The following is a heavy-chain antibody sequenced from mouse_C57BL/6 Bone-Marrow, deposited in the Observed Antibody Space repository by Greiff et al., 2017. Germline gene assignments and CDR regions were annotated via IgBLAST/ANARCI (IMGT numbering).Heavy chain of an antibody. V-gene: IGHV5-6*01. Sequence: VQLMESGGDLVKPGGSLKLSCAASGFTFSSYGMSWVRQTPDKRLEWVANISSGGSYTYYPDSVKGRFTISRDNAKNTLYLQMSSLKSYDTAMYYCASPYCSSNPFAYWGQGTLVTVSA. D-gene: IGHD1-1*01. CDR3: ASPYCSSNPFAY. CDR2: ISSGGSYT. J-gene: IGHJ3*01. CDR1: GFTFSSYG.